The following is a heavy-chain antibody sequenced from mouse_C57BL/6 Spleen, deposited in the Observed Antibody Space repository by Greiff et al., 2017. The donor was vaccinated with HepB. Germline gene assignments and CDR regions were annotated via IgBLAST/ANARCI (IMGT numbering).Heavy chain of an antibody. J-gene: IGHJ1*03. D-gene: IGHD1-1*01. V-gene: IGHV1-82*01. Sequence: QVQLKESGPELVKPGASVKISCKASGYAFSSSWMNWVKQRPGKGLEWIGRIYPGDGDTNYNGKFKGKATLTADKSSSTAYMQLSSLTSEDSAVYFCARRTVVAHWYFDVWGTGTTVTVSS. CDR3: ARRTVVAHWYFDV. CDR2: IYPGDGDT. CDR1: GYAFSSSW.